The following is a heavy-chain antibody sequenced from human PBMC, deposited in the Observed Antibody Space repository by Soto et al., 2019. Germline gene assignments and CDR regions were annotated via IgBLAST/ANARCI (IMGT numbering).Heavy chain of an antibody. CDR3: ARGRASGSYYLLDY. D-gene: IGHD3-10*01. J-gene: IGHJ4*02. CDR1: GNTFTSYD. V-gene: IGHV1-8*01. Sequence: ASVKVSCKASGNTFTSYDINWVRQATGHGLEWMGWINPDSGNIGYAQKFQGRVTMTRDTAIRTAYMEVSRLRSDDTAVYYCARGRASGSYYLLDYWGQGALVTVSS. CDR2: INPDSGNI.